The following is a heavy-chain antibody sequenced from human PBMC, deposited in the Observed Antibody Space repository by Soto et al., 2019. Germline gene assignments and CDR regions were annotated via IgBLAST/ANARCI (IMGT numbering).Heavy chain of an antibody. Sequence: ASVKVSFRASRYTFTSSGISWVRQAPGQGLEWMGWISAYNGNTNYAQKLQGRVTMTTDTSTSTAYMELRSLRSDDTAVYYCALNSSPFYWGQGTLVTVSS. CDR1: RYTFTSSG. J-gene: IGHJ4*02. V-gene: IGHV1-18*01. D-gene: IGHD6-6*01. CDR2: ISAYNGNT. CDR3: ALNSSPFY.